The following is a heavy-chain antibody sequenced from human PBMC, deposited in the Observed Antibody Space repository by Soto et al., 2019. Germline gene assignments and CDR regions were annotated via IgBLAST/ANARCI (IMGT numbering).Heavy chain of an antibody. J-gene: IGHJ6*04. CDR2: MNPNGGST. D-gene: IGHD6-6*01. Sequence: QVQLVQSGAEVKKPRASVKVSCKASGYTFNNYYIHWVRQAPGQGLEWMGVMNPNGGSTGYAQKFQCTITLPRYTSTTTFYVELSSLRSADTAVYFSVRHTAPRQSDYTYPDSLHIWGKGTTVTVSS. V-gene: IGHV1-46*02. CDR3: VRHTAPRQSDYTYPDSLHI. CDR1: GYTFNNYY.